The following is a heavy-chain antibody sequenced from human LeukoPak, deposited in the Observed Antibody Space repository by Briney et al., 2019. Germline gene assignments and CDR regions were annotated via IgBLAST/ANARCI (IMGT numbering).Heavy chain of an antibody. Sequence: SQTLSLTCAISGDSVSSNSAAWNWIRQSPSRGLEWLGRTYYRSKWYNDYAVSVKSRITINPDTSKNQFSLQLNSVTPEDTAVYYCARVGYSSSSPSIAAFDYWGQGTLVTVSS. J-gene: IGHJ4*02. CDR1: GDSVSSNSAA. D-gene: IGHD6-6*01. V-gene: IGHV6-1*01. CDR3: ARVGYSSSSPSIAAFDY. CDR2: TYYRSKWYN.